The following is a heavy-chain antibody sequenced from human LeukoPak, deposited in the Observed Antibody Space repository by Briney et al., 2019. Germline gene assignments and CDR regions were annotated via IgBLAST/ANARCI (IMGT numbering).Heavy chain of an antibody. CDR2: IYYSGST. Sequence: SETLSLTCTVSGGSISSYYWSWIRQPPGKGLEWIGYIYYSGSTNYNPSLKSRVTISVDTSKNQFSLKLSSVTAAETAVYYCARRYCSSTSCYYFDYWGQGTLVTVSS. J-gene: IGHJ4*02. CDR1: GGSISSYY. D-gene: IGHD2-2*01. CDR3: ARRYCSSTSCYYFDY. V-gene: IGHV4-59*01.